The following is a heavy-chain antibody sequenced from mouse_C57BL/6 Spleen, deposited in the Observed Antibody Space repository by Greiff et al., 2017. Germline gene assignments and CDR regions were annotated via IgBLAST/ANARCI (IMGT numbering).Heavy chain of an antibody. CDR2: IYPRSGNT. CDR3: ARAGDYDERFAY. CDR1: GYTFTSYG. V-gene: IGHV1-81*01. D-gene: IGHD2-4*01. J-gene: IGHJ3*01. Sequence: VKLQESGDELARPGASVKLSCKASGYTFTSYGISWVKQRTGQGLEWIGEIYPRSGNTYYNEKFKGKATLTADKSSSTAYMELRSLTSEDSAVYFCARAGDYDERFAYWGQGTLVTVSA.